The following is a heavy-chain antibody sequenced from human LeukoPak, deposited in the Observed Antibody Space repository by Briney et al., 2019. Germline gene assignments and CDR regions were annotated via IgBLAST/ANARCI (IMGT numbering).Heavy chain of an antibody. CDR3: ARSFLSIAAAATDY. CDR1: GFTFSSYS. V-gene: IGHV3-21*01. Sequence: GGSLRLSCAASGFTFSSYSMNWVRQAPGKGLEWVSSISSSSSYIYYADSVKGRFTISRVNAKNSLYLQMNSLRAEDTAVYYCARSFLSIAAAATDYWGQGTLVTVSS. CDR2: ISSSSSYI. J-gene: IGHJ4*02. D-gene: IGHD6-13*01.